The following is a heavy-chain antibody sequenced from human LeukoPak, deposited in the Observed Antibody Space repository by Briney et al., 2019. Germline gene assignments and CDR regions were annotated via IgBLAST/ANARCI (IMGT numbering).Heavy chain of an antibody. CDR3: AKGPRLRLGELSLGY. D-gene: IGHD3-16*01. J-gene: IGHJ4*02. V-gene: IGHV3-23*01. CDR1: GFTFSSYA. Sequence: PGGSLGLSCAASGFTFSSYAMSWVRQAPGKGLEWVSAISGSGGSTYYADSVKGRFTISRDNSKNTLYLQMNSLRAEDTAVYYCAKGPRLRLGELSLGYWGQGTLVTVSS. CDR2: ISGSGGST.